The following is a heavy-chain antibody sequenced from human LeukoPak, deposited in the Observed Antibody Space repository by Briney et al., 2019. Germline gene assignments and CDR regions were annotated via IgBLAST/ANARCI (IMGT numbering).Heavy chain of an antibody. CDR1: GGTFSSYA. D-gene: IGHD3-10*01. CDR3: ARGSSLLWFGELLD. J-gene: IGHJ4*02. Sequence: SVKLSCKASGGTFSSYAISWERQAPGQGLEGMGGIIPIFGTANYAQKFQGRVTITADESTSTAYMELSSLRSEDTAVYYCARGSSLLWFGELLDWGQGTLVTVSS. V-gene: IGHV1-69*13. CDR2: IIPIFGTA.